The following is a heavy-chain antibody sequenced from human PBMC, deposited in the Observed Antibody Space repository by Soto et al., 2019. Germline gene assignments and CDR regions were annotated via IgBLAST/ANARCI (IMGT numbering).Heavy chain of an antibody. Sequence: ESGGGVVQPGRSLRLSCAASGFTFSSYAMHWVRQAPGKGLEWVAVISYDGSNKYYADSVKGRFTISRDNSKNTLYLQMNSLRAEDTAVYYCARAPDGDYPYFDYWGQGTLVTVSS. CDR1: GFTFSSYA. CDR3: ARAPDGDYPYFDY. CDR2: ISYDGSNK. V-gene: IGHV3-30-3*01. D-gene: IGHD4-17*01. J-gene: IGHJ4*02.